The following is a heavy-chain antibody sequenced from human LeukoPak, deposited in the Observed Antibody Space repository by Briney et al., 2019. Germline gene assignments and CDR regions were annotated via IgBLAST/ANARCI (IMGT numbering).Heavy chain of an antibody. Sequence: SETLSLTCTVSGGSISSGDYYRSWIRQPPGKGLEWIGEINHSGSTNYNPSLKSRVTISVDTSKNQFSLKLSSVTAADTAVYYCARGQNYWGQGTLVTVSS. V-gene: IGHV4-39*07. CDR3: ARGQNY. CDR1: GGSISSGDYY. J-gene: IGHJ4*02. CDR2: INHSGST.